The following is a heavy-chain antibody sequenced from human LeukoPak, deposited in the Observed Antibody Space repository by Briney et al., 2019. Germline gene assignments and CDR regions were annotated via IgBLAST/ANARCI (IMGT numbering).Heavy chain of an antibody. CDR1: RYTFTSYD. Sequence: ASVKVSCKASRYTFTSYDINWVRQATGQGLEWMGWMNPNSGNTGYAQKFQGRVTMTRNTSISTAYMELSSLRSEDTAVYYCASFYYDSSGYYSAFGIWGQGTMVTVSS. CDR2: MNPNSGNT. D-gene: IGHD3-22*01. J-gene: IGHJ3*02. CDR3: ASFYYDSSGYYSAFGI. V-gene: IGHV1-8*01.